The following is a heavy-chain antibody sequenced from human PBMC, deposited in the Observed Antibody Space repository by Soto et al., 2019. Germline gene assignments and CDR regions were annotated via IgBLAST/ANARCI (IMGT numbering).Heavy chain of an antibody. V-gene: IGHV4-59*01. D-gene: IGHD2-21*02. CDR1: GGSISGYY. Sequence: LSLTCTVSGGSISGYYWSWIRQPPGKGLEWIGYMYNTGSTVYNPSFKSRVTISVDTSKNQFSLKLNSVTAADTAVYYCARDLWGYCGTDCYPLDVWGQATTVTVS. J-gene: IGHJ6*02. CDR2: MYNTGST. CDR3: ARDLWGYCGTDCYPLDV.